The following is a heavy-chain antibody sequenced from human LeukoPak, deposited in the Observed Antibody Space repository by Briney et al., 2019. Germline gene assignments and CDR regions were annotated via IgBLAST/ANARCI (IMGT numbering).Heavy chain of an antibody. CDR3: ARGGGYSYGEIDY. J-gene: IGHJ4*02. CDR1: GFTVSSNY. Sequence: GGSLRLSCAASGFTVSSNYMSWVRQAPGKGLEWVSVIYSGGSTYYADSVKGRFTISRDNSKNTLYLQMNSLRAEDTAVYYCARGGGYSYGEIDYWGQGTLVTVSS. CDR2: IYSGGST. D-gene: IGHD5-18*01. V-gene: IGHV3-66*01.